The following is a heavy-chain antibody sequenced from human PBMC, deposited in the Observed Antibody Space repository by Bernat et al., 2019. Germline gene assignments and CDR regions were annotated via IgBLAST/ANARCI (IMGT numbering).Heavy chain of an antibody. J-gene: IGHJ4*02. CDR2: ISWDGVST. Sequence: EVQLVESGGVVVQPGGSPRLSCAASGFTFDDYTMHWVRQAPGKGLEWVSLISWDGVSTYYADSVKGRFTISRDNSKNSLYVQMKSLRTEDTALYYCAKGGDSSSFKPDFDYWGQGTLVTVSS. CDR1: GFTFDDYT. D-gene: IGHD6-13*01. V-gene: IGHV3-43*01. CDR3: AKGGDSSSFKPDFDY.